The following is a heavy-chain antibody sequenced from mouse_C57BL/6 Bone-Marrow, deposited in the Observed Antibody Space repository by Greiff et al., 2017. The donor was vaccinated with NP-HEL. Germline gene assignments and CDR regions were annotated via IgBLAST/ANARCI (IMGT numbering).Heavy chain of an antibody. D-gene: IGHD2-3*01. CDR1: EYEFPSHD. Sequence: EVMLVESGGGLVQPGASLKLSCESNEYEFPSHDMSWVRKTPEKRLELVAAINSDGGSTYYPDTMERRSIISSDNTNKTLYLQMSSLRSEDTALYYCARQGYDGYSFMDYWGQGTSVTVSS. J-gene: IGHJ4*01. CDR3: ARQGYDGYSFMDY. CDR2: INSDGGST. V-gene: IGHV5-2*01.